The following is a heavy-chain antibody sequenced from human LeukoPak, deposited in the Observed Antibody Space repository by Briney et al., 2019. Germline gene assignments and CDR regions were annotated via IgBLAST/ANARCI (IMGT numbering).Heavy chain of an antibody. CDR3: VKGSSSSRPYYFDY. V-gene: IGHV3-23*01. CDR1: GFTFSSYA. J-gene: IGHJ4*02. D-gene: IGHD6-6*01. Sequence: GGSLRLSCAASGFTFSSYAMSWVRQAPGKGLEWVSAISGSGGSTYYADSVKGRFSISRDNSKNTLYLQMNSLRVEDTAVYYCVKGSSSSRPYYFDYWGQGTLVTVSS. CDR2: ISGSGGST.